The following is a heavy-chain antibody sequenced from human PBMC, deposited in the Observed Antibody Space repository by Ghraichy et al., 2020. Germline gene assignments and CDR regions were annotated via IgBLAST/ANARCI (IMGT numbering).Heavy chain of an antibody. CDR1: GYSISSISNTNW. CDR3: ARKPGGIYDGFDI. J-gene: IGHJ3*02. CDR2: IYYGGNS. V-gene: IGHV4-28*01. Sequence: SETLSLTCAVSGYSISSISNTNWWGWIRQPPGKELEWIGYIYYGGNSYYNPSLKSRVTMSVDTSKNQFSLKLSSVTAVDTAVYYCARKPGGIYDGFDIWGQGTMVTVSS. D-gene: IGHD3-16*01.